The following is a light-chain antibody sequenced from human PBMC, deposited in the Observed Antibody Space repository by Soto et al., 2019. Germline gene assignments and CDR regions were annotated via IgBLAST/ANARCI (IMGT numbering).Light chain of an antibody. V-gene: IGLV2-8*01. CDR1: SSDVGGYNY. J-gene: IGLJ1*01. Sequence: QSALTQPPSASGSPGQSVTFSCTGTSSDVGGYNYVSWYQQHPGKAPKLMIYEVSKRPSGVPDRFSGSKSGNTASLTVSGLKAEDEADYYCSSYAGSNNYVFGTGTKVTVL. CDR3: SSYAGSNNYV. CDR2: EVS.